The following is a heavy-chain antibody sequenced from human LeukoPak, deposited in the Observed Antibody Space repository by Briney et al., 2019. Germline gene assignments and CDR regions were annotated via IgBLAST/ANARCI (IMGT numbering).Heavy chain of an antibody. CDR1: GGPFSGYY. CDR3: ARNPYYYDSSGYYSSGYFQH. V-gene: IGHV4-34*01. J-gene: IGHJ1*01. D-gene: IGHD3-22*01. Sequence: PSETLSLTCAVYGGPFSGYYWSWIRQPPGKGLEWIGEINHSGSTNYNPSLKSRVTISVDTSKNQFSLKLSSVTAADTAVYYCARNPYYYDSSGYYSSGYFQHWGQGTLVTVSS. CDR2: INHSGST.